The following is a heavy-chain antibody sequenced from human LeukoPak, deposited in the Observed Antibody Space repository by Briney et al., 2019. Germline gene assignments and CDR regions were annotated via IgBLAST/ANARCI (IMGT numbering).Heavy chain of an antibody. CDR3: AKEGGYNPYYFDY. CDR1: GFTFSSYG. D-gene: IGHD5-24*01. V-gene: IGHV3-30*02. Sequence: PGGSLRLSCAASGFTFSSYGMHWVRQAPGKGLEWVAFIRYDGSNKYYADSVKGRFTISRDNSKNTLYLQMNSLRAEDTAVYYCAKEGGYNPYYFDYWGQGTLVTVSS. CDR2: IRYDGSNK. J-gene: IGHJ4*02.